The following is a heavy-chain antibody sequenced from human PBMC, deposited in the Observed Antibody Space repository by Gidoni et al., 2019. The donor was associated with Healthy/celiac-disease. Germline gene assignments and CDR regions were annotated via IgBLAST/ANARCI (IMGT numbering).Heavy chain of an antibody. Sequence: EVQLVASGGVVVQPGGSRRLSGAVPGFTLDDYTMTWFGQAPGKGVEWVSLISWDGGSTYYADSVKGRFTISRDNSKNSLYLQMNSLRTEDTALYYCAKGDCSSTSCYTKRYYYYGMDVWGQGTTVTVSS. V-gene: IGHV3-43*01. CDR3: AKGDCSSTSCYTKRYYYYGMDV. D-gene: IGHD2-2*02. CDR1: GFTLDDYT. CDR2: ISWDGGST. J-gene: IGHJ6*02.